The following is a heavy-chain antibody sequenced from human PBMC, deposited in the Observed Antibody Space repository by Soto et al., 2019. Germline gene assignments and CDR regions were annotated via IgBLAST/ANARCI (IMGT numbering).Heavy chain of an antibody. CDR1: GFTVSSNY. CDR3: ARDRNIPDGSGRNDAFDI. D-gene: IGHD3-10*01. J-gene: IGHJ3*02. CDR2: IYSGGST. V-gene: IGHV3-66*01. Sequence: GGSLRLSCAASGFTVSSNYMSWVRQAPGKGLEWVSVIYSGGSTYYADSVKGRFTISRDNSKNTLYLQMNSLRAEDTAVYYCARDRNIPDGSGRNDAFDIWGQGTMVTVSS.